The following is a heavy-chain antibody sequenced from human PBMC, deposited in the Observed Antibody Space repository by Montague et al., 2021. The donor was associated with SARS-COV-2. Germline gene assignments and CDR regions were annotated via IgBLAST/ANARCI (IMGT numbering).Heavy chain of an antibody. CDR2: IDWXDDK. D-gene: IGHD6-19*01. Sequence: PALVKPTQTLTLTCTFSGFLLSTSGMCVSWIRQPPGKALEWLARIDWXDDKYYSTSLKTRLTISKDTSKNQVVLTMTNMDPVDTATYYCARMTVAGIPFDYWGQGTLVTVSS. J-gene: IGHJ4*02. CDR1: GFLLSTSGMC. V-gene: IGHV2-70*11. CDR3: ARMTVAGIPFDY.